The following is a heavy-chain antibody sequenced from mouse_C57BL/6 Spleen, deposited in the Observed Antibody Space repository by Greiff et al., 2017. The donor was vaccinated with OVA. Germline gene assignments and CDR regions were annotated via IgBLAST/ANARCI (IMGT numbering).Heavy chain of an antibody. J-gene: IGHJ4*01. D-gene: IGHD2-1*01. Sequence: VQLQQSGAELVKPGASVKLSCTASGYTFTEYTIHWVKQRSGQGLEWIGWFYPGSGSIKYNEKFKDKATLTADKSSSTVYMELSRLTSEDSAVYFCARHEGYGNPYYYAMDYWGQGTSVTVSS. V-gene: IGHV1-62-2*01. CDR1: GYTFTEYT. CDR3: ARHEGYGNPYYYAMDY. CDR2: FYPGSGSI.